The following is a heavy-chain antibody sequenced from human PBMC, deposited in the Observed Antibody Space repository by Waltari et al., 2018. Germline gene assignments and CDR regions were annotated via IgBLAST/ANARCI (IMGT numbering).Heavy chain of an antibody. CDR2: ISESGSTI. D-gene: IGHD3-22*01. Sequence: EVQLVEAGGGLVQPGGSMRLSCAASGFTFNTYQMTGVRPGPGRGPEWVSFISESGSTIYYADSVKGRFTISRDNAKNSLSLQMNSLRDEDTALYYCARDHDSSGYPTFDYWGQGTLVTVSS. CDR3: ARDHDSSGYPTFDY. V-gene: IGHV3-48*02. J-gene: IGHJ4*02. CDR1: GFTFNTYQ.